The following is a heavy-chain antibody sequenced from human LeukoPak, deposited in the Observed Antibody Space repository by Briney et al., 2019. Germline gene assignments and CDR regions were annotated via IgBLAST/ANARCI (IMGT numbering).Heavy chain of an antibody. CDR1: GYTFTGYY. V-gene: IGHV1-2*02. CDR2: INPNSGGT. J-gene: IGHJ6*02. Sequence: ASVKVSCKASGYTFTGYYMHWVRQAPGQGLEWMGWINPNSGGTNYAQKLQGRVTMTGDTSISTAYMELSRLRSDDTAVYYCASLYSSSWYLSYYYYGMDVWGQGTTVTVSS. D-gene: IGHD6-13*01. CDR3: ASLYSSSWYLSYYYYGMDV.